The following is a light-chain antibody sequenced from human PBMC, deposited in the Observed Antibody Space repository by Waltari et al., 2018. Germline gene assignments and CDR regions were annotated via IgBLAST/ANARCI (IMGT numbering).Light chain of an antibody. CDR1: QSISKY. CDR2: EAS. Sequence: EIVLTQSPGTLSLSPGERDTLSCRASQSISKYLVWYQQKPGKSPRLLIYEASNRATGIPDRFSGSGSGTDFSLIISRLEPEDFAVYYCQKYEALPATFGQGTKVEIK. CDR3: QKYEALPAT. J-gene: IGKJ1*01. V-gene: IGKV3-20*01.